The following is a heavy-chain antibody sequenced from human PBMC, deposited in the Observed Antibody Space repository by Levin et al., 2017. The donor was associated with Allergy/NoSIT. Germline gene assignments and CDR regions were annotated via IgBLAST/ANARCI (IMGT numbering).Heavy chain of an antibody. CDR1: GGSISSSSYY. CDR3: ARGHVDIVATPIDY. CDR2: IYYSGST. J-gene: IGHJ4*02. V-gene: IGHV4-39*07. D-gene: IGHD5-12*01. Sequence: PSETLSLTCTVSGGSISSSSYYWGWIRQPPGKGLEWIGSIYYSGSTYYNPSLKSRVTISVDTSKNQFSLKLSSVTAADTAVYYCARGHVDIVATPIDYWGQGTLVTVSS.